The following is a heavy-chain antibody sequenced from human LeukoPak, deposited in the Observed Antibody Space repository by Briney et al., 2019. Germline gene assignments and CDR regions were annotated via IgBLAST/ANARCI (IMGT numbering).Heavy chain of an antibody. CDR1: GGSFSGYY. CDR2: INHSGST. CDR3: ARGRNYSYGFRVLGNWFDP. J-gene: IGHJ5*02. Sequence: PSETLSLTCAVYGGSFSGYYWSWIRQPPGKGLEWIGEINHSGSTNYNPSLKNRVTISVDTSKNQFSLTLSSVTAADTAVYYCARGRNYSYGFRVLGNWFDPWGQGTLVTVSS. D-gene: IGHD5-18*01. V-gene: IGHV4-34*01.